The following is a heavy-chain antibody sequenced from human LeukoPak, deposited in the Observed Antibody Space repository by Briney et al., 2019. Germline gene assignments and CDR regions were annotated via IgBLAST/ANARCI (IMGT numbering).Heavy chain of an antibody. CDR1: GGSISSSSYY. CDR2: IYYSGST. D-gene: IGHD1-26*01. Sequence: PSETLSLTCTVSGGSISSSSYYWGWIRQPPGKGLEWIGSIYYSGSTYYNPSLKSRVTISVDTSKNQFSLKLSSVTAADTAVYYCARVRSSGSYWSELDYWGQGTLVTVSS. J-gene: IGHJ4*02. CDR3: ARVRSSGSYWSELDY. V-gene: IGHV4-39*07.